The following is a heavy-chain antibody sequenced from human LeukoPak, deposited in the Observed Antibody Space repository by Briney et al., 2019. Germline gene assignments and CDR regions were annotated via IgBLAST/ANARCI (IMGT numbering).Heavy chain of an antibody. CDR2: ITDGGGST. CDR1: GFTFSSSA. Sequence: GGSLRLSCAASGFTFSSSAMSWVRQAPGKGLEWVSTITDGGGSTYYPDSVKGRFTISRDNSKNTLYLQMNSLRAEGTAVYFCAREIIGGASFFDYWGQGTLVTVSS. J-gene: IGHJ4*02. CDR3: AREIIGGASFFDY. V-gene: IGHV3-23*01. D-gene: IGHD1-26*01.